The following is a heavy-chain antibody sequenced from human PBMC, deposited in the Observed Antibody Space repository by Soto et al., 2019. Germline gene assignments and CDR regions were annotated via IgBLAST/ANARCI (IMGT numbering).Heavy chain of an antibody. D-gene: IGHD3-3*01. V-gene: IGHV3-23*01. CDR1: GXXXGIYA. Sequence: EVQLLESGGGLVQPGGSLRLSXAAXGXXXGIYAMSWVRQAPGKGLEWVSSISADGDSTYYTDSVKGRFTISRDNSRNTLFLQLNSLRAEDTAVYYCAKHYDRTLGSWGQGTLVTVSS. CDR3: AKHYDRTLGS. CDR2: ISADGDST. J-gene: IGHJ4*02.